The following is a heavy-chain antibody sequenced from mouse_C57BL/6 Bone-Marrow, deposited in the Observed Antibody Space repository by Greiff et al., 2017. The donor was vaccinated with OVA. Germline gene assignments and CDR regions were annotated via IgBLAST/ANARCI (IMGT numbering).Heavy chain of an antibody. CDR3: ARHEDGSSYGYFDY. Sequence: EVKLMESGGDLVKPGGSLKLSCAASGFTFSSYGMSWVRQTPDKRLEWVATISSGGSYTYYPDSVKGRFTISRDNAKNTLYLQMSSLKSEDTAMYYCARHEDGSSYGYFDYWGQGTTLTVSS. CDR1: GFTFSSYG. CDR2: ISSGGSYT. V-gene: IGHV5-6*01. J-gene: IGHJ2*01. D-gene: IGHD1-1*01.